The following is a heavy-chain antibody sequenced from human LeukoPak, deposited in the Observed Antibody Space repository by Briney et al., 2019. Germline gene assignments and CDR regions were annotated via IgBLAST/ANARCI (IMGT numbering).Heavy chain of an antibody. V-gene: IGHV1-69*13. CDR1: GGTFSSYA. CDR3: ARDRPGRYCSTTSCYITSPFDP. CDR2: IIPIFGTA. D-gene: IGHD2-2*02. J-gene: IGHJ5*02. Sequence: TSVKVSCKASGGTFSSYAISWVRQAPGQGLEWMGGIIPIFGTANYAQKFQGRVTITADEFTSTAYMELSGLRSEDTAVYYCARDRPGRYCSTTSCYITSPFDPWGQGTLVTVSS.